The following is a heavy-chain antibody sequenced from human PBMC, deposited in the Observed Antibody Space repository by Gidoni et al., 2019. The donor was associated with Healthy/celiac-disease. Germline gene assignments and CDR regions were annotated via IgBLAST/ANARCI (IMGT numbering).Heavy chain of an antibody. CDR1: GFTFSSYG. J-gene: IGHJ1*01. V-gene: IGHV3-30*02. D-gene: IGHD3-3*01. Sequence: QVQLVESGGGVVQPGGSLRLTCAASGFTFSSYGMHWVRQAPGKGLEWVAFRRYDGSNKYYADSVKGRFTISRDNSKNTLYLQMNSLRAEDTAVYYCAKIGPTIFGVVIYRAEYFQHWGQGTLVTVSS. CDR3: AKIGPTIFGVVIYRAEYFQH. CDR2: RRYDGSNK.